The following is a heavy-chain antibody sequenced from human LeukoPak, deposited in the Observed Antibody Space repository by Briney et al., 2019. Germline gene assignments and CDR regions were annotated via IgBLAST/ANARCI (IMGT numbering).Heavy chain of an antibody. Sequence: SETLSLTCAVYGASFSGYYWSWIRQPPGKGLEWIGEINHSGSTNYNPSLKSRVTISVDTSKNQFSLKLSSVTAADTAVYYCARGQRTYSSSWHYNYWGQGTLVTVSS. D-gene: IGHD6-13*01. CDR2: INHSGST. J-gene: IGHJ4*02. CDR1: GASFSGYY. V-gene: IGHV4-34*01. CDR3: ARGQRTYSSSWHYNY.